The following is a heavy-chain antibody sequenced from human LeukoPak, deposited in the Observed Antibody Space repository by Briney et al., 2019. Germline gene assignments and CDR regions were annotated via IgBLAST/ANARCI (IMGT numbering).Heavy chain of an antibody. CDR1: GFTFSSYG. D-gene: IGHD5-24*01. V-gene: IGHV3-30*18. CDR2: ISYDGSNK. CDR3: AKDRDGLVDY. Sequence: PGGSLRLSCAASGFTFSSYGMHWVRQAPGKGLEWVAVISYDGSNKYYADSVKGRFTISRDNSKNTLYLQMNSLRAEDTAVYYCAKDRDGLVDYWGQGTLVTVSS. J-gene: IGHJ4*02.